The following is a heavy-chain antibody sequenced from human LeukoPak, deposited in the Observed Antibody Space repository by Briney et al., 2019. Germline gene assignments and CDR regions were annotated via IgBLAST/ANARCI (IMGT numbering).Heavy chain of an antibody. CDR1: GFTFSDYS. D-gene: IGHD3-10*01. V-gene: IGHV3-48*02. Sequence: HPGGSLRLSCAASGFTFSDYSMNWVRQAPGKGLEWVSYISSSSSTIYYADSVKGRFTISRDNAKNSLYLQMNSLRDEDTAVYYCARAKGPPLFGELLKRLDYWGQGTLVTVSS. CDR2: ISSSSSTI. CDR3: ARAKGPPLFGELLKRLDY. J-gene: IGHJ4*02.